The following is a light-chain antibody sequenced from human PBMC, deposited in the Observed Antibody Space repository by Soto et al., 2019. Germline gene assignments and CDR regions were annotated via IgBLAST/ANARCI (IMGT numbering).Light chain of an antibody. CDR1: HSISSW. CDR2: DAS. Sequence: IHVSQSPSTLSASIGDRVTITCRASHSISSWLAWYQQKPGKAPKLLIYDASSLESGVPSRFSGSGSGTEFTLTISSLQPDDFATYYCQQYNSYSQTFGQGTKVDI. J-gene: IGKJ1*01. V-gene: IGKV1-5*01. CDR3: QQYNSYSQT.